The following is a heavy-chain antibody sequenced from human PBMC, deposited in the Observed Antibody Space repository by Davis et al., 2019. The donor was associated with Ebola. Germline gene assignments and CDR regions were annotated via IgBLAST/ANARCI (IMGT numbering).Heavy chain of an antibody. V-gene: IGHV3-23*01. D-gene: IGHD2-15*01. CDR1: GFNLRNYA. CDR3: AKETHRYCSGGTCYSFDH. Sequence: GESLKISCAASGFNLRNYAMSWVRQAPGKGLEWVSSISGSDNNPYYADSVKGRFTISRDNTKNTLYLQLNSLTSEDTAVYYCAKETHRYCSGGTCYSFDHWGQGTLVTVSS. J-gene: IGHJ4*02. CDR2: ISGSDNNP.